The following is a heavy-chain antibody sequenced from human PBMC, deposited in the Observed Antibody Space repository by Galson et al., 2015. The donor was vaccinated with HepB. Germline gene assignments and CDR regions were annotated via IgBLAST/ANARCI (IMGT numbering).Heavy chain of an antibody. CDR2: IIPIFGIA. Sequence: SVKVSCKASGGTFSSYAISWVRQAPGQGLEWMGGIIPIFGIANYAQKFQGRVTITADKSTSTAYMELSSLRSEDTAVYYCARAAVPAAIQTHFDYWGQGTLVTVSS. D-gene: IGHD2-2*01. CDR3: ARAAVPAAIQTHFDY. V-gene: IGHV1-69*10. CDR1: GGTFSSYA. J-gene: IGHJ4*02.